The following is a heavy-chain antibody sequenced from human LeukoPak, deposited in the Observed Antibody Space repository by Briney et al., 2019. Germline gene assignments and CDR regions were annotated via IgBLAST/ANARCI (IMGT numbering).Heavy chain of an antibody. CDR2: INPNSGGT. D-gene: IGHD3-22*01. Sequence: ASVQVSCKASGYTFTGYYMHWARQAPGQGLEWMGWINPNSGGTNDAQKFQGRVTMTRDTSISTAYMELSRLRSDDTAVYYCARGGIYYYDSSGYYIRFDPWGQGTLVTVSS. CDR1: GYTFTGYY. J-gene: IGHJ5*02. CDR3: ARGGIYYYDSSGYYIRFDP. V-gene: IGHV1-2*02.